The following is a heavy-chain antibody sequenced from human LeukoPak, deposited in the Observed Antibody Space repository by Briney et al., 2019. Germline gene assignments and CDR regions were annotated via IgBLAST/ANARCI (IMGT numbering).Heavy chain of an antibody. CDR2: IWDTEIT. CDR1: GGSIRSYF. CDR3: ARGLVLATDDAFDI. Sequence: SETLSLTCTVSGGSIRSYFWSWLRQPPGKGLEWIGYIWDTEITDYNPSLKSRVTISLDTAKNHFSLKLRSVTAADTALYFCARGLVLATDDAFDIWGQGTLVTVSS. V-gene: IGHV4-59*01. J-gene: IGHJ3*02. D-gene: IGHD5-12*01.